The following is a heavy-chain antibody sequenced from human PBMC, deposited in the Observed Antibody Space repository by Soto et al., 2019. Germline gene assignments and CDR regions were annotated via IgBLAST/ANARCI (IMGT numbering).Heavy chain of an antibody. Sequence: ASVKVCCKASGYTFTSYYMHWVRQAPGQGLEWMGIINPSGGSTSYAQKFQGRVTMTRDTSTSTVYMELSSLRSEDTAVYYCARSQTTVTSYDYWGQGTLVTVSS. D-gene: IGHD4-17*01. V-gene: IGHV1-46*01. CDR2: INPSGGST. J-gene: IGHJ4*02. CDR3: ARSQTTVTSYDY. CDR1: GYTFTSYY.